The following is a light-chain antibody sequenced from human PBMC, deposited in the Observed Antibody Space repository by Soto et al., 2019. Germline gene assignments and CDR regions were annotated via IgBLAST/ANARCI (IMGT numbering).Light chain of an antibody. V-gene: IGLV2-18*02. CDR1: SSDVGSYNR. CDR3: SSFTSSSTYV. CDR2: DVS. J-gene: IGLJ1*01. Sequence: QSVLTQPPSVSGSPGQSVTISCTGTSSDVGSYNRVSWYQQPPDTAPKLMIYDVSNRPSAVPDRFSGSKSGNTASLTISGPQPEDEADYYCSSFTSSSTYVFGTGTKLTVL.